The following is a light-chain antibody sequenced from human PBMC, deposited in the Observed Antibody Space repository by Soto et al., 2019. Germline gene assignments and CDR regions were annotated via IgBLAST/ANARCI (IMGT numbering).Light chain of an antibody. CDR1: QSVRNNC. Sequence: ETVLTQSPGTLSLSPGERATLSCRASQSVRNNCLAWYQQKPGQAPRLLISGASSRAAGIPDRFSGSGSETDFTLTISRLETEDFALYFCQQYGNPRITFGQGTRLEIK. V-gene: IGKV3-20*01. J-gene: IGKJ5*01. CDR2: GAS. CDR3: QQYGNPRIT.